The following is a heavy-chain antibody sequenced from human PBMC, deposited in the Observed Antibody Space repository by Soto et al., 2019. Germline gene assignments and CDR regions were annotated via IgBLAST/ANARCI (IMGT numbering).Heavy chain of an antibody. D-gene: IGHD3-16*02. CDR3: ARDNYYDYVWGSYRYYYFDY. CDR2: ISAYNGNT. J-gene: IGHJ4*02. Sequence: QVQQVQSGAEVKKPGASVKVSCKASGYTFTSYGISWVRQAPGQGLEWMGWISAYNGNTNYAQKLQGRVTMTTDTSTSTAYMELRSLRSDDTAVYYCARDNYYDYVWGSYRYYYFDYWGQGTLVTVSS. V-gene: IGHV1-18*01. CDR1: GYTFTSYG.